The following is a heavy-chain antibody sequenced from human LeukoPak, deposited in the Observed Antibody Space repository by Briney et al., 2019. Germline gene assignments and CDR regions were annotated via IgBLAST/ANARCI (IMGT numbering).Heavy chain of an antibody. Sequence: ASVKVSCKASGYTFTGYYMHWVRQAPGQGHERMGWTNPNSGGTNYAQKVQGWVTMTRDTSISTAYMELSRLRSDDTAVYYCAREDSSSNRDYFDYWGQGTLVTVSS. CDR1: GYTFTGYY. CDR2: TNPNSGGT. CDR3: AREDSSSNRDYFDY. D-gene: IGHD6-6*01. J-gene: IGHJ4*02. V-gene: IGHV1-2*04.